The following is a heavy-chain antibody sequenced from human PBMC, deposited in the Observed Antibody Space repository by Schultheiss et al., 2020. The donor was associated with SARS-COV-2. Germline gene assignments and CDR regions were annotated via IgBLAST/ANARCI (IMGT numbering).Heavy chain of an antibody. CDR3: KCSEEQDYYYYMDV. CDR2: IIPIFGIA. V-gene: IGHV1-69*04. J-gene: IGHJ6*03. Sequence: SVKVSCKASGGTFSSYAISWVRQAPGQGLEWMGRIIPIFGIANYAQKFQGRVTITADKSTSTAYMELSSLRSEDTAVYYCKCSEEQDYYYYMDVWGKGTTVTVSS. CDR1: GGTFSSYA. D-gene: IGHD6-19*01.